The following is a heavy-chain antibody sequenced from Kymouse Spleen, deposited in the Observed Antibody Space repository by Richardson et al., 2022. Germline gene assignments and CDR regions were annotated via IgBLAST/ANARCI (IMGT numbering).Heavy chain of an antibody. CDR3: ARGGILWFGELDY. J-gene: IGHJ4*02. Sequence: QVQLQQWGAGLLKPSETLSLTCAVYGGSFSGYYWSWIRQPPGKGLEWIGEINHSGSTNYNPSLKSRVTISVDTSKNQFSLKLSSVTAADTAVYYCARGGILWFGELDYWGQGTLVTVSS. CDR1: GGSFSGYY. V-gene: IGHV4-34*01. D-gene: IGHD3-10*01. CDR2: INHSGST.